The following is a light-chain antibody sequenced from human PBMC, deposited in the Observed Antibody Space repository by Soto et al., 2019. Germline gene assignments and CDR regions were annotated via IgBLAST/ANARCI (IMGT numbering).Light chain of an antibody. J-gene: IGKJ1*01. Sequence: EIVLTQSPATLSLSPGERATLSCRASQSVSSYLAWYQQKPGQAPRLLIYDASNRATGIPARFSGSGSGTDFTLTISSLEPEDWAVYYCQPRSNWSPKTFVQGTKGDIK. CDR2: DAS. CDR3: QPRSNWSPKT. CDR1: QSVSSY. V-gene: IGKV3-11*01.